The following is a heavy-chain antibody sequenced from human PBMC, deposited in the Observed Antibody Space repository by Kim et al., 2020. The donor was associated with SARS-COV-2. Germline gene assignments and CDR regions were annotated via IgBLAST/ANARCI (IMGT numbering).Heavy chain of an antibody. CDR1: GGSISSGDYY. CDR2: IYYSGST. CDR3: ARGHYDFWSGYSMSQLANWFDP. D-gene: IGHD3-3*01. V-gene: IGHV4-30-4*01. J-gene: IGHJ5*02. Sequence: SETLSLTCTVSGGSISSGDYYWSWIRQPPGKGLEWIGYIYYSGSTYYNPSLKSRVTISVDTYKNQFSLKLSSVTAADTAVYYCARGHYDFWSGYSMSQLANWFDPWGQRTLVTVSS.